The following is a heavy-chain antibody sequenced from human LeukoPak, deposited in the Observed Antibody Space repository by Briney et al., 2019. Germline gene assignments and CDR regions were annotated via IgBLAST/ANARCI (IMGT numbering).Heavy chain of an antibody. CDR3: ARDPLVGYGDYSDY. D-gene: IGHD4-17*01. CDR2: ISYDGGTK. J-gene: IGHJ4*02. V-gene: IGHV3-30-3*01. Sequence: GTSLRLSCIASGFTFSNYAMHWVRQAPGKGLEWVAVISYDGGTKYYADSVKGRFSISRDNSKNTLYLQMNSLRAEDTAIYYCARDPLVGYGDYSDYWGQGTLVTVSS. CDR1: GFTFSNYA.